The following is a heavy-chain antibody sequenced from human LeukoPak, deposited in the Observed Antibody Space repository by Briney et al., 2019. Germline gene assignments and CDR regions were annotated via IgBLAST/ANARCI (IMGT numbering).Heavy chain of an antibody. CDR3: AKPQGSGSYRWFDP. J-gene: IGHJ5*02. CDR2: ISSSSSYI. Sequence: NPGGSLRLSCAASGFTLSSYSMNWVRQAPGKGLEWVSCISSSSSYIYYADSVKGRFTISRDNSKNTLYLQMNSLRAEDTAVYYCAKPQGSGSYRWFDPWGQGTLVTVSS. V-gene: IGHV3-21*01. CDR1: GFTLSSYS. D-gene: IGHD3-10*01.